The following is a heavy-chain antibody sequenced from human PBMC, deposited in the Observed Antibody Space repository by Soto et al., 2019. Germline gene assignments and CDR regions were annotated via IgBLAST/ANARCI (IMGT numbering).Heavy chain of an antibody. CDR1: GDSISSSTYF. J-gene: IGHJ6*02. Sequence: PSETLSLTCTVSGDSISSSTYFWGWVRQPPGKGLEWIGSIYHSGSTYYNPSLKSRVTISVDRSKNQFSLKLNSVTAADMAVYYCARVPDVWGQGTTVTVSS. V-gene: IGHV4-39*07. CDR2: IYHSGST. CDR3: ARVPDV.